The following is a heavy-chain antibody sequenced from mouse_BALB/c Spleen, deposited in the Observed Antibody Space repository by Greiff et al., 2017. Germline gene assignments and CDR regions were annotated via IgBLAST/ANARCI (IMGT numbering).Heavy chain of an antibody. CDR3: ARGATTAFYAMDY. V-gene: IGHV5-6-5*01. CDR1: GFTFSSYA. CDR2: ISSGGST. J-gene: IGHJ4*01. D-gene: IGHD1-2*01. Sequence: DVKLVESGGGLVKPGGSLKLSCAASGFTFSSYAMSWVRQTPEKRLEWVASISSGGSTYYPDSVKGRFTISRDNARNILYLQMSSLRSEDTAMYYCARGATTAFYAMDYWGQGTSVTVSS.